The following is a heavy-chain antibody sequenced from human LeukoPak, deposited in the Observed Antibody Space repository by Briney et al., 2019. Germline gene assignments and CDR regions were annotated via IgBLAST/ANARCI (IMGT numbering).Heavy chain of an antibody. Sequence: GASVKVSCKASGYTFTSYYMHWVRQAPGQGLEWMGIINPSGGSTSYAQKFQGRVTMTRDTSTSTVYMERSSLRYEDTAVYYCARDRPGIGYFDLWGRGTLVTVSS. V-gene: IGHV1-46*03. D-gene: IGHD1-14*01. CDR1: GYTFTSYY. CDR3: ARDRPGIGYFDL. CDR2: INPSGGST. J-gene: IGHJ2*01.